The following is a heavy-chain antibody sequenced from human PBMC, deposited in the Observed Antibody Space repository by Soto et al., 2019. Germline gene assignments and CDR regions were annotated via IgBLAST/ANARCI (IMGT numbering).Heavy chain of an antibody. D-gene: IGHD3-10*01. J-gene: IGHJ4*02. CDR2: ISAYKGNT. CDR1: GYTFTSYG. V-gene: IGHV1-18*01. CDR3: ARDLDGSGSYYTDY. Sequence: ASVKVSCKASGYTFTSYGISWVRQAPGQGLEWMGWISAYKGNTHYAQKFQGRVTMTTDTSTSTAYMELRSLRSDDTAVYYCARDLDGSGSYYTDYWGQGTLVTVSS.